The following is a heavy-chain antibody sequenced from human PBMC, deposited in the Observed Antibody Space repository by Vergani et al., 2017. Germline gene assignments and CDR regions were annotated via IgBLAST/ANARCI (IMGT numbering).Heavy chain of an antibody. D-gene: IGHD3-10*01. CDR1: GGSISTYY. Sequence: QVQLQESGPGLVKPSETLSLTCTVSGGSISTYYWSWIRQPPGKGLEWIGYIYNRGSTKYNPSLKSRVTISVDTSKNQFSLKLNSVTAADTAVYYGARRLAGESRVTGYFDFWGRGTLVTVSS. CDR3: ARRLAGESRVTGYFDF. V-gene: IGHV4-59*01. CDR2: IYNRGST. J-gene: IGHJ2*01.